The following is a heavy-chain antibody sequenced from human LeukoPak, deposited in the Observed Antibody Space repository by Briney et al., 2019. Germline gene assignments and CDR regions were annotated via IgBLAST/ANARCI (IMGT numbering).Heavy chain of an antibody. CDR3: ARDVRYFDWLFDY. CDR1: GFTFSNAW. Sequence: PGGSLRLSCAASGFTFSNAWMSWVRQAPGKGLEWVGRIKSKTDGGTTDYAAPVKGRFTISRDNAKNSLYLQMNSLRAEDTAVYYCARDVRYFDWLFDYWGQGTLVTVSS. CDR2: IKSKTDGGTT. J-gene: IGHJ4*02. D-gene: IGHD3-9*01. V-gene: IGHV3-15*01.